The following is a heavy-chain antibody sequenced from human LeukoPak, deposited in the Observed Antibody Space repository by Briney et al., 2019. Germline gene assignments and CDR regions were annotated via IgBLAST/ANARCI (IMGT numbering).Heavy chain of an antibody. J-gene: IGHJ3*02. CDR2: ISYDGSNK. CDR1: GFTFSSYA. V-gene: IGHV3-30-3*01. D-gene: IGHD1-26*01. Sequence: PGRSLRLSCAASGFTFSSYAMHWVRQAPGKGLEWVAVISYDGSNKYYADSVKGRFTISRDNSKNTLYLQMNSLRAEDTAVYYCARDLKWELLRQAFDIWGQGTMVTVSS. CDR3: ARDLKWELLRQAFDI.